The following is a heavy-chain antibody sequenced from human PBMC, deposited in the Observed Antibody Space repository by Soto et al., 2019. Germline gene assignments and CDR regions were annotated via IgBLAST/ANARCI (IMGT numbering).Heavy chain of an antibody. V-gene: IGHV6-1*01. J-gene: IGHJ4*01. CDR3: ARGEQYSGRIFDY. D-gene: IGHD1-26*01. Sequence: SQTLSLTCAITGDSVPSNSAGWSWVRQSPSRGLEWLGRTYYRSKWYYEYAVSVRGRITINPDTSKNQYSLRLNSVTPEDTAVYFCARGEQYSGRIFDYWGQGTLVTVSS. CDR1: GDSVPSNSAG. CDR2: TYYRSKWYY.